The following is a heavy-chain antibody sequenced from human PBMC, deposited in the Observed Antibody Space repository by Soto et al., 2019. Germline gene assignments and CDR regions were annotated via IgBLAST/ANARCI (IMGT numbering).Heavy chain of an antibody. CDR2: INHSGST. Sequence: SETLSLTCTVSGGSFSGYYWTWIRQPPGTGLEWIGEINHSGSTNYNPSLKSRVTISVDTSKNQVVLTMTNMDPVDTATYYCAHYGSTSSFDYWGQGTLVTVSS. D-gene: IGHD6-6*01. J-gene: IGHJ4*02. V-gene: IGHV4-34*01. CDR1: GGSFSGYY. CDR3: AHYGSTSSFDY.